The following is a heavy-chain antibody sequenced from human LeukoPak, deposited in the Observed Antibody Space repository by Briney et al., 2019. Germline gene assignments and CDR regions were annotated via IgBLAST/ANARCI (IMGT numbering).Heavy chain of an antibody. CDR3: VRLRRNSDSSGYFYYYDH. CDR2: VNTVSSYI. V-gene: IGHV3-21*01. J-gene: IGHJ4*02. D-gene: IGHD3-22*01. CDR1: GFFFSSYS. Sequence: GGSLTPSCAASGFFFSSYSFNWVRQAPGKGREWVASVNTVSSYIYYADSVRGRFTISRDNAKNSVLLQMNSLRAEDMAMYYCVRLRRNSDSSGYFYYYDHWGEATLVTVSS.